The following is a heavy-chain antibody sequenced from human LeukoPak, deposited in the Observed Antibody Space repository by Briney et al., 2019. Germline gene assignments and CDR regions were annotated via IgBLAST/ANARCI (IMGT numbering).Heavy chain of an antibody. CDR2: IYSGGST. D-gene: IGHD3-22*01. J-gene: IGHJ4*02. V-gene: IGHV3-53*01. Sequence: GGSLRLSSAASGFTVSSNYMSWVRQAPGKGLEWVSVIYSGGSTYYADSVKGRFTISRDNSKNTLYLQMNSLRAEDTAVYYRARGGVVVPFDYWGQGTLVTVSS. CDR3: ARGGVVVPFDY. CDR1: GFTVSSNY.